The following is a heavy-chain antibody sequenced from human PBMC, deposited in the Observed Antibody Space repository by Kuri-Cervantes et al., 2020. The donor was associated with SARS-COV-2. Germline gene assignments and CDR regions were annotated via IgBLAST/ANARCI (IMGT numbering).Heavy chain of an antibody. D-gene: IGHD6-25*01. CDR3: ARSAAPNAFDI. Sequence: KVSCKGSGYSFTSYWIGWVRQMPGKGLEWMGIIYPGDSDTRYSPSFQGRVTISADKSISTAYLQWSSLKASDTAMYYCARSAAPNAFDIWGQGTMVTVSS. J-gene: IGHJ3*02. CDR1: GYSFTSYW. V-gene: IGHV5-51*01. CDR2: IYPGDSDT.